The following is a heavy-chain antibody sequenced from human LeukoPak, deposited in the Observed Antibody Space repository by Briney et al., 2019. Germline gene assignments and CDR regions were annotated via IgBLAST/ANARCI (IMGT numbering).Heavy chain of an antibody. Sequence: SETLSLTCTVSGGSISNYFWSWIRQPAGKGLEWIGRIYTSGSTNYNPSLKSRVTMSVDTSKNQFSLKLSSVTAADTAVYYCARVGHYGGLDYWGQGTLVTVSS. J-gene: IGHJ4*02. D-gene: IGHD4-23*01. CDR3: ARVGHYGGLDY. CDR2: IYTSGST. V-gene: IGHV4-4*07. CDR1: GGSISNYF.